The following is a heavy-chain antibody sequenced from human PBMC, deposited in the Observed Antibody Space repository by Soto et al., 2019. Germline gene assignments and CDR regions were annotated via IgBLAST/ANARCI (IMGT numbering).Heavy chain of an antibody. CDR1: GLFFTNYA. Sequence: PGVSLRLSCVASGLFFTNYAITWVRQAPGQGLQWVSSIHYSGRSSYYTDSVKGRFTISRDNAKNSLFLQMNSLRAEDTAVYYCARGVYDSNGYSYPWGQGTLVTVSS. J-gene: IGHJ5*02. V-gene: IGHV3-48*03. D-gene: IGHD3-22*01. CDR3: ARGVYDSNGYSYP. CDR2: IHYSGRSS.